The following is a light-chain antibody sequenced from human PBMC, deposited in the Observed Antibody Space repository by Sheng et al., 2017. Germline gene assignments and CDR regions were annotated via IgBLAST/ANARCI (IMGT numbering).Light chain of an antibody. CDR2: AAS. J-gene: IGKJ4*01. CDR3: QQGSSFPFT. Sequence: DIQMTQSPSFVSASIGDRVTVTCRASQDVSRWLAWYQQTPGKAPKLLIFAASSLQSGVPSRFSGSGSGTDYTLTISSLQPEDFATYYCQQGSSFPFTFGGGTKVEMK. V-gene: IGKV1-12*01. CDR1: QDVSRW.